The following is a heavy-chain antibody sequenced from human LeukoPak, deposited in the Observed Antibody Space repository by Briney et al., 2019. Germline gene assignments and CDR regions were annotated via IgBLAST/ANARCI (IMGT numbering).Heavy chain of an antibody. J-gene: IGHJ4*02. CDR1: GGSISTYY. Sequence: SETLSLTCTVSGGSISTYYWTWIRQPAGKGLEWIGRIYTSGSTSYNSSLKSRVTMSVDTSKNQFSLKLSSVTAADTAVYYCARDVGGYNYGYSLDYWGQGTLVSVSS. D-gene: IGHD5-18*01. CDR3: ARDVGGYNYGYSLDY. CDR2: IYTSGST. V-gene: IGHV4-4*07.